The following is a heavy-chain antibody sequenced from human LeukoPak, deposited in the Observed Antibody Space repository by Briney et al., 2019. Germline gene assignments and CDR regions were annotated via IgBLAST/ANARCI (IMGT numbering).Heavy chain of an antibody. CDR1: GFTFSSYS. J-gene: IGHJ4*02. CDR2: ISSSSSTI. V-gene: IGHV3-48*01. CDR3: AREGATFDY. Sequence: GGSLLLSCAASGFTFSSYSMNWVRQAPGKGLEWVSYISSSSSTIYYADSVKGRFTISRDNAKNSLYLQMNSLRAEDTAVYYCAREGATFDYWGQGTLVTVSS. D-gene: IGHD1-26*01.